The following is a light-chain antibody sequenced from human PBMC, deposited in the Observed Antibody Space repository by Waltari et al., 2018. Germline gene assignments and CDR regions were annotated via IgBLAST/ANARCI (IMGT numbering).Light chain of an antibody. J-gene: IGKJ1*01. Sequence: EIHMTQSPSSVSASVGDSVSMSCRASQDISTSLAWYQQKSGKAPRLLIYHSSTLQSGVPSRFSGAGTGTDFTLTINNLHPEDFATYFCQQGDTSPPTFGPGTKVELK. V-gene: IGKV1-12*01. CDR1: QDISTS. CDR2: HSS. CDR3: QQGDTSPPT.